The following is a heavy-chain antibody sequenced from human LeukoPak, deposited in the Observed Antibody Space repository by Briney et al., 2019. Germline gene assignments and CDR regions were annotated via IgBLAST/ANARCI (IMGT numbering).Heavy chain of an antibody. CDR1: GFTFSKYT. D-gene: IGHD3-16*02. J-gene: IGHJ4*02. CDR2: IYGGVTGST. CDR3: AGYDYVWGSYRSSDY. Sequence: PGGSLRLSCVASGFTFSKYTMSWVRQAPGKGLEWVSGIYGGVTGSTFYAESVKGRFTISRDNAKNSLYLQMNSLRAEDTAVYYCAGYDYVWGSYRSSDYWGQGTLVTVSS. V-gene: IGHV3-21*01.